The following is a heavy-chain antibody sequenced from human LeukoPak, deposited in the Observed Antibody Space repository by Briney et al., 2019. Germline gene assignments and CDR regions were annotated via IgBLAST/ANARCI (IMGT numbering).Heavy chain of an antibody. CDR3: ARRHYSGNGFDY. CDR1: GYSFTSFW. J-gene: IGHJ4*01. V-gene: IGHV5-51*01. D-gene: IGHD2-15*01. CDR2: IYPGDSDT. Sequence: GGSLKISGKGSGYSFTSFWIGWVRQMPGKGLEWVGIIYPGDSDTRYSPSFQGQVTISADKSISTAYLQWSGLKASDTAMYYCARRHYSGNGFDYWGQGTLVTVSS.